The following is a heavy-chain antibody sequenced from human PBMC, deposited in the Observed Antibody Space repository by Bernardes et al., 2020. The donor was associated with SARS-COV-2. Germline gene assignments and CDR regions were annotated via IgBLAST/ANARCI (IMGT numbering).Heavy chain of an antibody. D-gene: IGHD6-19*01. CDR1: GFTFGDYA. J-gene: IGHJ6*02. CDR3: AKDIQWVVAVAGNGMDV. CDR2: ISWNSGSI. V-gene: IGHV3-9*01. Sequence: SLIPSCAASGFTFGDYAMHWVRQAPGKGLEWVSGISWNSGSIGYADSVKGRFTISRDNAKNSLYLQMNSLRAEDTALYYCAKDIQWVVAVAGNGMDVWGQGTTVTVAS.